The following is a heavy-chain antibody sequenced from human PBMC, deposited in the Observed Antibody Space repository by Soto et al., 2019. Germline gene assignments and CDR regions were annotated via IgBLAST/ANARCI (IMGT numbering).Heavy chain of an antibody. V-gene: IGHV3-30*14. Sequence: QVQLVESGGGVVQPGRSLRLSCAASGFTFSSYAMHWVRQAPGKGLEWVAVISYDGSNKYYADSVKGRFTISRDNSKNTLYLQMNSLRAEDTAVYYCARGGPATVPTSPCVDYWGQGTLVTVSS. J-gene: IGHJ4*02. CDR1: GFTFSSYA. D-gene: IGHD4-17*01. CDR3: ARGGPATVPTSPCVDY. CDR2: ISYDGSNK.